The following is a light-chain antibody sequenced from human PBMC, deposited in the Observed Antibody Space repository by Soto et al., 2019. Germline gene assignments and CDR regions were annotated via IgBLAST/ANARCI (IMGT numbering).Light chain of an antibody. CDR1: SSDVGAYNY. CDR2: EVS. J-gene: IGLJ2*01. CDR3: RSYTSLSAVV. Sequence: QSALTQPASVSGSPGQSITISCTGTSSDVGAYNYVSWYQQHPGKAPKLMIFEVSDRPSGVSNRFSGSKSGNTASLTISGLQAEDEADYCYRSYTSLSAVVFGGGTKLTVL. V-gene: IGLV2-14*01.